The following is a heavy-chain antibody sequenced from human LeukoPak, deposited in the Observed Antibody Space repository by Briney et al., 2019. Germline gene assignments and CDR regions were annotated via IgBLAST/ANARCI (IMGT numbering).Heavy chain of an antibody. Sequence: GGSLRLSCAASGFTFSSSWMSWVRQAPGKGLEWVANIKQDGSEKYYVDSAKGRFTISRDNAKNPLYLQMNSLRAEDTAVYYCARDQREITFGGVIMVPFDYWGQGTLVTVSS. D-gene: IGHD3-16*01. CDR3: ARDQREITFGGVIMVPFDY. V-gene: IGHV3-7*01. CDR1: GFTFSSSW. CDR2: IKQDGSEK. J-gene: IGHJ4*02.